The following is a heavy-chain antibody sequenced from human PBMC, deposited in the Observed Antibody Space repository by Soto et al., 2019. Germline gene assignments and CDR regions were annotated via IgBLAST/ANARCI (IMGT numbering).Heavy chain of an antibody. Sequence: GASVKVSCKASGYTFTSYGISWVRQAPGQGLEWMGWISAYNGNTNYAQKLQGRVTMTTDTSTSTAYMELRSLRSDDTAVYYCARDWYCSGGSCSDCFDPWGQGALVTVSS. D-gene: IGHD2-15*01. CDR3: ARDWYCSGGSCSDCFDP. CDR2: ISAYNGNT. V-gene: IGHV1-18*01. J-gene: IGHJ5*02. CDR1: GYTFTSYG.